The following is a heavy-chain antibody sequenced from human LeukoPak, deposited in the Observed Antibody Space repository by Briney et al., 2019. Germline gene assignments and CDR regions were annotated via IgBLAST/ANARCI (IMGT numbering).Heavy chain of an antibody. J-gene: IGHJ5*02. CDR3: ARAVPAKARRYDFWSGYSRGAWFDP. CDR1: GGSLSSGGYY. Sequence: SQTLSLTCTVSGGSLSSGGYYWRWLRQHPGRGLEWLGYIYCSGSTYYNPSLKSRVTISVDTSKNQFSLKLSSVTAADTAVYYCARAVPAKARRYDFWSGYSRGAWFDPWGQGTLVTVSS. D-gene: IGHD3-3*01. CDR2: IYCSGST. V-gene: IGHV4-31*03.